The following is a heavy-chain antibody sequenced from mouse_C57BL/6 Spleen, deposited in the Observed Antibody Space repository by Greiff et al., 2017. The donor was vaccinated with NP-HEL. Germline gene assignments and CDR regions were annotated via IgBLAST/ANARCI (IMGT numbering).Heavy chain of an antibody. CDR2: IDPSDSYT. D-gene: IGHD4-1*01. CDR1: GYTFTSYW. Sequence: QVQLQQPGAELVMPGASVKLSCKASGYTFTSYWMHWVKQRPGQGLEWIGEIDPSDSYTNYNQKFKGKSTLTVDKSSSTAYMQLSSLTSEDSAVYYFARSREANWDFDYWGQGTTLTVSS. CDR3: ARSREANWDFDY. V-gene: IGHV1-69*01. J-gene: IGHJ2*01.